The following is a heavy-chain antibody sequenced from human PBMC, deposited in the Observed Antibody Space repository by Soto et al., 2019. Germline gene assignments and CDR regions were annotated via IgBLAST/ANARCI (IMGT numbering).Heavy chain of an antibody. J-gene: IGHJ6*02. CDR3: ARDLGSPYGMDV. CDR1: GYTFTGYY. Sequence: ASVKVSCKASGYTFTGYYMHWVRQAPGQGLEWMGWINPNSGGTNCAQKFQGRVTMTRDTSISTAYMELSRLRSDDTAVYYCARDLGSPYGMDVWGQGTTVTVSS. CDR2: INPNSGGT. D-gene: IGHD3-10*01. V-gene: IGHV1-2*02.